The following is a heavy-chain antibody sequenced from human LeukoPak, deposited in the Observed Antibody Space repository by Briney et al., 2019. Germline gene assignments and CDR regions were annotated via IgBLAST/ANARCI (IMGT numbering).Heavy chain of an antibody. Sequence: ASVKVSCKASGYTFTGYYMHWVRQAPGQGLEWMGWINPNSGGTNYAQKFQGRVTMTEDTSTDTAYMELSSLRSEDTAVYYCATLTRYDFWSGYRPWGQGTLVTVSS. J-gene: IGHJ4*02. D-gene: IGHD3-3*01. V-gene: IGHV1-2*02. CDR2: INPNSGGT. CDR3: ATLTRYDFWSGYRP. CDR1: GYTFTGYY.